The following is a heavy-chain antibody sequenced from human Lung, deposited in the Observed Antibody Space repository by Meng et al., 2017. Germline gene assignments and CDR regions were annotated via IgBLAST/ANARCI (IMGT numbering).Heavy chain of an antibody. CDR1: GDKVSSNSAA. D-gene: IGHD6-19*01. CDR3: ARSQQWLDS. Sequence: QVHLQQSGPGLGKPPQTLSPTCAISGDKVSSNSAAWNWISQSPSRGLEWLGRTYYRSKWYNGYAVSVRSRITINPDTSKNQFSLQLNSVTPEDTAIYYCARSQQWLDSWGQGTLVTVSS. V-gene: IGHV6-1*01. J-gene: IGHJ4*02. CDR2: TYYRSKWYN.